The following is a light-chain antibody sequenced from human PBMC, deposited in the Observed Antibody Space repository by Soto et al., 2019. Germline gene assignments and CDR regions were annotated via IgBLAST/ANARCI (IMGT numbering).Light chain of an antibody. J-gene: IGLJ1*01. CDR3: SSYTSSSTPV. CDR1: SSDVGGYNY. V-gene: IGLV2-14*01. Sequence: QSVLTQPASVSVAPGQSITISCTGTSSDVGGYNYVSWYQQHPGKAPKLMIYDVSNRPSGVSNRFSGSKSGNTASLTISGLQAGDEADYYCSSYTSSSTPVFGTGTKVTVL. CDR2: DVS.